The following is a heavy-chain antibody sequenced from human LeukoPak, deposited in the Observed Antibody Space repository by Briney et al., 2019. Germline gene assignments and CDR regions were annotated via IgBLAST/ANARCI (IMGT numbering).Heavy chain of an antibody. CDR2: IYYSGST. Sequence: SETLSLTCTVSGGSISSYYWSWIRQPPGKGLEWIGYIYYSGSTNYNPSLKSRVTISVDTSKNQFSLKLSSVTAADTAVYYCARHLYDSSGYLDYWGQGTLVTVFS. V-gene: IGHV4-59*08. CDR1: GGSISSYY. J-gene: IGHJ4*02. D-gene: IGHD3-22*01. CDR3: ARHLYDSSGYLDY.